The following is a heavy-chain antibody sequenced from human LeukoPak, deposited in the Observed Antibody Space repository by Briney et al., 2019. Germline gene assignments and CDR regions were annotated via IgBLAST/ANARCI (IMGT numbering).Heavy chain of an antibody. V-gene: IGHV4-39*01. J-gene: IGHJ4*02. CDR3: ARLKDYDSSGQIWGYYFDY. D-gene: IGHD3-22*01. CDR1: GGSISSSSYY. Sequence: PSETLSLTCTVSGGSISSSSYYWGWIRQPPGKGLEWIGSIYYSGSTYYNPSLKSRVTISVDTSKNQFSLKLNSVTAADTAVYYCARLKDYDSSGQIWGYYFDYWGQGTLVTVSS. CDR2: IYYSGST.